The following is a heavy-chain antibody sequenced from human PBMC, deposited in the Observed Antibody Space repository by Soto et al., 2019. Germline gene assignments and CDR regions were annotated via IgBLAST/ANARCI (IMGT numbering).Heavy chain of an antibody. V-gene: IGHV4-31*03. Sequence: SETLSLTCTVSCGSISSGGYYWSWIRQHPGKGLEWIGYIYYSGSTYYNPSLKSRVTISVDTSKNQFSLKLSSVTAADTAVYYCARRVTMVRGVIITWDYFDYWGQGTLVTVSS. CDR1: CGSISSGGYY. CDR2: IYYSGST. CDR3: ARRVTMVRGVIITWDYFDY. D-gene: IGHD3-10*01. J-gene: IGHJ4*02.